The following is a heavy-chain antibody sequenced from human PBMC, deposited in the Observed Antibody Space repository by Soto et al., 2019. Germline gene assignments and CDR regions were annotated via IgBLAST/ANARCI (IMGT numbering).Heavy chain of an antibody. CDR1: GDSVSSNNY. J-gene: IGHJ4*02. CDR3: ARSAGWYAVHS. CDR2: IYHTATT. Sequence: QVQLQESGPGLVKPSGTLSLTCAVSGDSVSSNNYWCWVRQPPGKGLEWIGEIYHTATTTYNPSLKSRVTISVDKSNNQFSLNLSSVTAADTAVYYCARSAGWYAVHSWGPGTLVTVSS. V-gene: IGHV4-4*02. D-gene: IGHD6-19*01.